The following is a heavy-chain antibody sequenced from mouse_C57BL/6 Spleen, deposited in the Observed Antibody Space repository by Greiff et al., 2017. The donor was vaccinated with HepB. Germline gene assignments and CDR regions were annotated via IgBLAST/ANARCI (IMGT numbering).Heavy chain of an antibody. CDR3: AIYYYGSSSPRAMDY. V-gene: IGHV1-26*01. Sequence: EVQLQQSGPELVKPGASVKISCKASGYTFTDYYMNWVKQSHGKSLEWIGDINPNNGGTSYNQKFKGKATLTVDKSSSTAYMELRSLTSEDSAVYYCAIYYYGSSSPRAMDYWGQGTSVTVSS. CDR2: INPNNGGT. J-gene: IGHJ4*01. D-gene: IGHD1-1*01. CDR1: GYTFTDYY.